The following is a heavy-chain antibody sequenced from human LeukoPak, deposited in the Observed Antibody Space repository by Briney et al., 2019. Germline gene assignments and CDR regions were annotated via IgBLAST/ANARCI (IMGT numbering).Heavy chain of an antibody. J-gene: IGHJ4*02. CDR3: AREQGGYYDTSGYSPIDY. V-gene: IGHV3-20*04. D-gene: IGHD3-22*01. Sequence: GGSLRLSCVASGFTFEDYGMSWIRQAPGKGLEWVSGINWNGGTTVYADSVKGRLTISRDNAKNSLYLQMNSLRAEDTALYYCAREQGGYYDTSGYSPIDYWGQGTLVTVSS. CDR2: INWNGGTT. CDR1: GFTFEDYG.